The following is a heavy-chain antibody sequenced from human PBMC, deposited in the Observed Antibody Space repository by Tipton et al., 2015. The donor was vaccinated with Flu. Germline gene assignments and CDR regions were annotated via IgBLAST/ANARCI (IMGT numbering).Heavy chain of an antibody. J-gene: IGHJ4*02. CDR3: ARHTGDSVRGIIDY. D-gene: IGHD3-10*02. CDR1: GGSFSGYY. CDR2: IYYSGSA. Sequence: TLSLTCAVYGGSFSGYYWSWIRQPPGKGLEWIGYIYYSGSANYNPSLKSRLTISVDTSKNQFSLKLSSVTAADTAVYYCARHTGDSVRGIIDYWGQGTLVTVSS. V-gene: IGHV4-59*08.